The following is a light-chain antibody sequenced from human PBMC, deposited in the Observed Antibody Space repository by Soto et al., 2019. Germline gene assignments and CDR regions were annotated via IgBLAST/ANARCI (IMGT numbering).Light chain of an antibody. CDR2: EVS. J-gene: IGLJ2*01. CDR1: STDVGAYDY. Sequence: QSALTQPASVSGSPGQSITISCTGTSTDVGAYDYVSWYQHHPGKAPKLIIYEVSSRPSGVSNRFSGSKSVNTASLTISGLEAEDEADYYGTSYTTGNTPVLFGGGTKLTVL. CDR3: TSYTTGNTPVL. V-gene: IGLV2-14*01.